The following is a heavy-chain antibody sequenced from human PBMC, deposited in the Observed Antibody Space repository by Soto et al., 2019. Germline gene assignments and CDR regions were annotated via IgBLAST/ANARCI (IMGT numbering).Heavy chain of an antibody. CDR1: GFTFSSYA. Sequence: GGSLRLSCAASGFTFSSYALHWVRQAPGKGLEWVALIWYDGSNKYYADSVKGRFTISRDNSKNQFSLQMNSVTPEDTAVYYCARAPGYDHYHYYGMDVWGQGTTVTVSS. V-gene: IGHV3-33*01. CDR2: IWYDGSNK. J-gene: IGHJ6*02. CDR3: ARAPGYDHYHYYGMDV. D-gene: IGHD3-3*01.